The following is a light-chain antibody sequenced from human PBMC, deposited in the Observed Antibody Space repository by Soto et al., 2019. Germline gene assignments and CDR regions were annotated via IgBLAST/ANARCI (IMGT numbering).Light chain of an antibody. Sequence: ENALTQSPGTLYFSPGERATLSCRASQSISSSYLAWYQQKPGQAPRLLIYGTSSRATGITDRFSGNGSGTDFTLTISRLEPEDFAVYYCQPYGGSPPVTFGPGTKVDI. J-gene: IGKJ3*01. CDR3: QPYGGSPPVT. CDR1: QSISSSY. V-gene: IGKV3-20*01. CDR2: GTS.